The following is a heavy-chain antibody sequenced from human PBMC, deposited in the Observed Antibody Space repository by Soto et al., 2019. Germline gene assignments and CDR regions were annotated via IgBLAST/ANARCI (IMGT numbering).Heavy chain of an antibody. Sequence: EVQLLESGGGLVQPGGSLRLSCAASGFTFSSYAMSWVRQAPGQGLEWVSAISGSGGSTYYADSVKGRFTISRDNSKNTLYLQMNSLRAEDTAVYYCAKDKSVMGAFDIWGQGTMVTVSS. D-gene: IGHD2-21*01. CDR2: ISGSGGST. J-gene: IGHJ3*02. CDR3: AKDKSVMGAFDI. V-gene: IGHV3-23*01. CDR1: GFTFSSYA.